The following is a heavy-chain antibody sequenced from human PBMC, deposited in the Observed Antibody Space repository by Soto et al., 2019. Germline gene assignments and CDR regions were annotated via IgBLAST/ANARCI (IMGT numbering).Heavy chain of an antibody. Sequence: LRLSCAASGFTFSSYGMHWVRQAPGKGLEWVAVISYDGSNKYYADSVKGRLTISRDNSKNTLYLQMNSLRAEDTAVYYCFSSSSHYYHYYGMDVWGQGTTVTVSS. D-gene: IGHD6-6*01. V-gene: IGHV3-30*03. CDR3: FSSSSHYYHYYGMDV. J-gene: IGHJ6*02. CDR1: GFTFSSYG. CDR2: ISYDGSNK.